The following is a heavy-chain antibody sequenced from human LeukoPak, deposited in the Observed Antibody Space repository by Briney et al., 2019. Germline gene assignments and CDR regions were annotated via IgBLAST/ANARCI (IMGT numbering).Heavy chain of an antibody. J-gene: IGHJ6*03. D-gene: IGHD6-6*01. V-gene: IGHV1-69-2*01. Sequence: ASVKVSCKVSGYTFTDYYMHWVQQAPGKGLEWMGLVDPEDGETIYAEKFQGRVTITADTSTDTAYMELSSLRSEDTAVYYCATDSGAARPYYYYYYMDVWGKGTTATVSS. CDR1: GYTFTDYY. CDR2: VDPEDGET. CDR3: ATDSGAARPYYYYYYMDV.